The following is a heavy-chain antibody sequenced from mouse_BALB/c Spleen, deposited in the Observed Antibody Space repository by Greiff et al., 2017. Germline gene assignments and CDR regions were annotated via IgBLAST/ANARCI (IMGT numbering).Heavy chain of an antibody. D-gene: IGHD1-1*01. V-gene: IGHV5-6*01. CDR1: GFTFSSYG. Sequence: EVQLVESGGDLVKPGGSLKLSCAASGFTFSSYGMSWVRQTPDKMLEWVATISSGGSYTYYPDSVKGRFTISRDNAKNTLYLQMSSLKSEDTAMYYCARHARYYGGYAMDYGGQGTSVTVSS. J-gene: IGHJ4*01. CDR2: ISSGGSYT. CDR3: ARHARYYGGYAMDY.